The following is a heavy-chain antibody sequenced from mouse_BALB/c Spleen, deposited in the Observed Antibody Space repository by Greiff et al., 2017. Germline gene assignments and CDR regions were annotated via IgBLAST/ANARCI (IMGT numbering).Heavy chain of an antibody. CDR2: ISYSGST. Sequence: EVQRVESGPSLVKPSQTLSLTCSVTGDSITSGYWNWIRKFPGNKLEYMGYISYSGSTYYNPSLKSRISITRDTSKNQYYLQLNSVTTEDTATYYCARSPVYYGNGAMDYWGQGTSVTVSS. J-gene: IGHJ4*01. V-gene: IGHV3-8*02. CDR1: GDSITSGY. D-gene: IGHD2-1*01. CDR3: ARSPVYYGNGAMDY.